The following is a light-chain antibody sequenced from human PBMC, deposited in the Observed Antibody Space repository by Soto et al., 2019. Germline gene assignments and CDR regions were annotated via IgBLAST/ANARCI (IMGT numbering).Light chain of an antibody. CDR3: ISYTSSSTLLYV. CDR1: SSDVGGYNY. V-gene: IGLV2-14*01. Sequence: QSALTQPASVSGSPGQSITISCTGTSSDVGGYNYVSWYQQHPGKAPKLMIYDVSNRPSGVSNRFSGSKSGNTASLTISGLQAEDEADSYCISYTSSSTLLYVFGTGTKVTVL. CDR2: DVS. J-gene: IGLJ1*01.